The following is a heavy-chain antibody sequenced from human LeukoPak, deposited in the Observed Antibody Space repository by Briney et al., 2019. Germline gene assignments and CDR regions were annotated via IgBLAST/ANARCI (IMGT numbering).Heavy chain of an antibody. D-gene: IGHD5-24*01. CDR3: TRDQSGSGFNSDY. V-gene: IGHV3-11*05. CDR2: ISSGSRYI. CDR1: GFTFSDYY. J-gene: IGHJ4*02. Sequence: PGGSLRLSCAASGFTFSDYYMSWIRQAPGKGLEWVPYISSGSRYIDYADSVEGRFTISRDNAKNSVYLQMTSLRAEDTAVYYCTRDQSGSGFNSDYWRQGTLVTVSS.